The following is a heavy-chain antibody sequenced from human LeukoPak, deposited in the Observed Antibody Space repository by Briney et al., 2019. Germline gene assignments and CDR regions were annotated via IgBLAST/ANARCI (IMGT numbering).Heavy chain of an antibody. CDR1: GGSISSYY. D-gene: IGHD3-22*01. Sequence: SETLSLTCTVSGGSISSYYWSWFRQPPGKGLEWIGYIYYSGSTNYNPSLKSRVTISVDTSKNQFSLKLSSVTAADTAVYYCARDCLGSGYCYWGQGTLVTVSS. CDR2: IYYSGST. J-gene: IGHJ4*02. V-gene: IGHV4-59*01. CDR3: ARDCLGSGYCY.